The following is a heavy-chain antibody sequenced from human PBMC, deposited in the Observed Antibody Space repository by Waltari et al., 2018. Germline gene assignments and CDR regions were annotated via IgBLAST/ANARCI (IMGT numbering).Heavy chain of an antibody. CDR3: ARDLSPPNWFDP. V-gene: IGHV4-61*02. Sequence: QLQLQESGPGLVKPSQTLSLTCTVSGDSISSGSYHRSWIRQPAGKGLEWIGRIYTRGSTNYNPSLKSRVTISIDTSRNHFSLKLSSVTAADTAVYYCARDLSPPNWFDPWGQGTLVTVSS. CDR2: IYTRGST. D-gene: IGHD3-3*02. CDR1: GDSISSGSYH. J-gene: IGHJ5*02.